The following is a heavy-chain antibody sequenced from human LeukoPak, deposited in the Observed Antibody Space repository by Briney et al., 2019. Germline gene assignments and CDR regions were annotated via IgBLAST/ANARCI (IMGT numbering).Heavy chain of an antibody. J-gene: IGHJ4*02. CDR2: VYYSGST. Sequence: SETLSLTCTVSGGSISSSSYYWGWIRQPPGKGLEWIGSVYYSGSTYYNPSLKSRVTISVDTSKNQFSLKLSSVTAADTAVYYCARGSRFLEWSVIPFDYWGQGTLVTVSS. D-gene: IGHD3-3*01. CDR3: ARGSRFLEWSVIPFDY. V-gene: IGHV4-39*07. CDR1: GGSISSSSYY.